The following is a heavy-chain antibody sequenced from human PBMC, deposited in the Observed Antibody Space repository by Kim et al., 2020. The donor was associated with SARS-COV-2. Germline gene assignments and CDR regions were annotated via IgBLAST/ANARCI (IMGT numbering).Heavy chain of an antibody. J-gene: IGHJ4*02. CDR1: GYSISSGYY. CDR2: IYHSGST. V-gene: IGHV4-38-2*02. D-gene: IGHD2-15*01. Sequence: SETLSLTCTVSGYSISSGYYWGWIRQPPGKGLEWIGSIYHSGSTYYNPSLKSRVTISVDTSKNQFSLKLSSVTAADTAVYYCARSLGGNLDYWGQGTLVTVSS. CDR3: ARSLGGNLDY.